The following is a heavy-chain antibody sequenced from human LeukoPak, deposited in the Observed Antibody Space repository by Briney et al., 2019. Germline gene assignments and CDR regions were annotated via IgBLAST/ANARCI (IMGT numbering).Heavy chain of an antibody. CDR3: ARGYSGYDSQTPFDY. CDR1: GFTVSSNY. J-gene: IGHJ4*02. D-gene: IGHD5-12*01. Sequence: PGGCLRLSCAASGFTVSSNYMSWVRQAPGKGLEWVSVIYSGGSTYYAGSVKGRFTISRDNSKNTLYLQMNSLRAEDTAVYYCARGYSGYDSQTPFDYWGQGTLVTVSS. V-gene: IGHV3-66*01. CDR2: IYSGGST.